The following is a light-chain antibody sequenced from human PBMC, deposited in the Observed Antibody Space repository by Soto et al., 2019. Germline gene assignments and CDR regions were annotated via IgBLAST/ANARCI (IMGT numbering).Light chain of an antibody. V-gene: IGKV3-11*01. CDR1: QSVTDW. J-gene: IGKJ1*01. CDR2: DAS. Sequence: EVVVTQSPATLSLSLGERATLSCRTSQSVTDWVAWYQHRPGQAPRLLIFDASNRAPGIPARFSGSGSGTDFTLTISSLEPEDSAIYYCAQRVWPWTVGQGTKVEI. CDR3: AQRVWPWT.